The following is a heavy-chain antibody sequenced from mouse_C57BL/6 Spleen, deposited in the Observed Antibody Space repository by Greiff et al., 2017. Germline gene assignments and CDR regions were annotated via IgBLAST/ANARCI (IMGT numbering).Heavy chain of an antibody. D-gene: IGHD2-5*01. J-gene: IGHJ3*01. CDR2: INPYNGDT. V-gene: IGHV1-20*01. CDR1: GYSFTGYF. Sequence: VQLQQSGPELVKPGDSVKISCKASGYSFTGYFMNWVMQSHGKSLEWIGRINPYNGDTFYNQKFKGKATLTVDKSSSTAHMELRSLTSEDSAIDYCAPHYSNYGAYWGQGTLVTVSA. CDR3: APHYSNYGAY.